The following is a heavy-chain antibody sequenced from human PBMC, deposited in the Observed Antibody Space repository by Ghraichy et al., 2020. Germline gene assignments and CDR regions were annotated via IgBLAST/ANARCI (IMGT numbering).Heavy chain of an antibody. CDR1: GFTFSNFW. V-gene: IGHV3-7*03. CDR3: ARVLTSTNLGRLNYYYAMDV. CDR2: ITQDGSEK. Sequence: GGSLNISCAASGFTFSNFWMNWVRQAPGKGLEWVANITQDGSEKYYVDSVKGRFTISRDNAKNSLYLQMNSLRAEDTAVYYCARVLTSTNLGRLNYYYAMDVCGQGTPVTVSS. J-gene: IGHJ6*02. D-gene: IGHD2-8*01.